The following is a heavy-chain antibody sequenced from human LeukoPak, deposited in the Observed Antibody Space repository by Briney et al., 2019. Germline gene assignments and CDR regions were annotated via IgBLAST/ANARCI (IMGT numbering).Heavy chain of an antibody. Sequence: GSLRLSCAASGFTFSSYWMSWIRQPPGKGLEWIGSIYYSGSTYYNPSLKSRVTISVDASKNQFSLKLSSVTAADTAVYYCARHRTGSYPVGFDPWGQGTLVTVSS. CDR2: IYYSGST. D-gene: IGHD1-26*01. CDR1: GFTFSSYW. V-gene: IGHV4-39*01. J-gene: IGHJ5*02. CDR3: ARHRTGSYPVGFDP.